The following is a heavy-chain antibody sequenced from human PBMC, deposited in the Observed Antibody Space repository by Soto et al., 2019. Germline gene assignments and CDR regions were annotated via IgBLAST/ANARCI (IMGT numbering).Heavy chain of an antibody. D-gene: IGHD6-13*01. CDR1: GFTVSSSY. CDR2: LFRDGTT. Sequence: GGSLRLCCAGSGFTVSSSYMSWVRQAPGKGLEWVSVLFRDGTTFYADSVKGRFTISRHNSENTLYLQMNSLRGEDTAVYYCARAEYTGSWTAERDYWGQGTLVTVSS. V-gene: IGHV3-53*04. CDR3: ARAEYTGSWTAERDY. J-gene: IGHJ4*02.